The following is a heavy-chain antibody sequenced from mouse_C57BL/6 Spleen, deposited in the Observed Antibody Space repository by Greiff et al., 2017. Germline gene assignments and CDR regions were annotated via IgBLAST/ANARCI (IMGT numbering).Heavy chain of an antibody. CDR2: ISGGGGNT. Sequence: EVQRVESGGGLVKPGGSLKLSCAASGFTFSSYTMSWVRQTPEKRLEWVATISGGGGNTYYPDSVKGRFTISRANAKNTLYLQMSSLRSEDTALYYCARGVEGFAYWGQGTLVTVSA. D-gene: IGHD1-1*02. V-gene: IGHV5-9*01. CDR1: GFTFSSYT. J-gene: IGHJ3*01. CDR3: ARGVEGFAY.